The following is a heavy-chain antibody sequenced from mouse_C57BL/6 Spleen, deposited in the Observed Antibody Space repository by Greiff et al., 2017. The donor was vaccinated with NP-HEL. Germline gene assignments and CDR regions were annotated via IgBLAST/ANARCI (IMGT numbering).Heavy chain of an antibody. CDR2: ISSGSSTI. V-gene: IGHV5-17*01. CDR1: GFTFSDYG. D-gene: IGHD1-1*01. Sequence: EVKVVESGGGLVKPGGSLKLSCAASGFTFSDYGMHWVRQAPEKGLEWVAYISSGSSTIYYADTVKGRFTISRDNAKNTLFLQMTSLRSEDTAMYYCASPPYYGSSLFAYWGQGTLVTVSA. J-gene: IGHJ3*01. CDR3: ASPPYYGSSLFAY.